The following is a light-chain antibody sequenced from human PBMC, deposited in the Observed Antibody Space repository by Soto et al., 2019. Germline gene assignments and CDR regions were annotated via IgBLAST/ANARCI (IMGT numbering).Light chain of an antibody. V-gene: IGKV3-15*01. CDR3: QEYLQWPPGM. Sequence: EIVVTQSPATLSGSLGERVTLSCRASQIVSSRLAWYQQRPGQVPRLLIYATSTWAPGISARFSGSGSGTEFTLTTSTLHFEDFAVFYVQEYLQWPPGMFGQGTMV. J-gene: IGKJ1*01. CDR2: ATS. CDR1: QIVSSR.